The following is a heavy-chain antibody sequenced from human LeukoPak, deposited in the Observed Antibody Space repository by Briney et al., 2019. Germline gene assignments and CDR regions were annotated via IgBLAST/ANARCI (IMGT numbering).Heavy chain of an antibody. V-gene: IGHV4-31*03. J-gene: IGHJ4*02. CDR2: IYYSGST. CDR3: ARELLSSWYYFDY. CDR1: GGSISSGGYY. D-gene: IGHD6-13*01. Sequence: SETLSLTCTVSGGSISSGGYYWSWIRQHPGKGLEWIGYIYYSGSTYYNPSLKSRVTISVDTSKNQFSLKLSSVTAEDTAVYYCARELLSSWYYFDYWGQGTLVTVSS.